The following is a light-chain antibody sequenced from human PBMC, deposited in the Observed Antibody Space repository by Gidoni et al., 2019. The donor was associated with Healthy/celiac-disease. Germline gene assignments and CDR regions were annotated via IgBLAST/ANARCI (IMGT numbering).Light chain of an antibody. Sequence: QSVLTQPPSVYGAPGQRVTISCTGSSSNIGAGYDVHWYQQLPGTAPKLLIYGNSNRTSGVPDRFSGSKSGTSASLAITGLQAEDEADYYCQSYDSSLSGGVFGGGNKLTVL. CDR2: GNS. V-gene: IGLV1-40*01. CDR1: SSNIGAGYD. J-gene: IGLJ3*02. CDR3: QSYDSSLSGGV.